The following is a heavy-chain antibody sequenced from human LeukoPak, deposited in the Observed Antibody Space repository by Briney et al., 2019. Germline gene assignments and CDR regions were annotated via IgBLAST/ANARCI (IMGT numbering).Heavy chain of an antibody. J-gene: IGHJ4*02. CDR2: INHSGST. D-gene: IGHD3-22*01. Sequence: SETLSLTCAVYGGSFSGYYWSWIRQPPGKGLEWIGEINHSGSTNYNPSLKSRVTISVDTSKNQFSLKLSSVTAADTAVYYCARGFDSSGYYDCWGQGTLVTVSS. CDR1: GGSFSGYY. CDR3: ARGFDSSGYYDC. V-gene: IGHV4-34*01.